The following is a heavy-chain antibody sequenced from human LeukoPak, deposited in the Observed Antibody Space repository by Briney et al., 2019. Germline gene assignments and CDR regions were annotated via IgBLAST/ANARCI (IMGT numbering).Heavy chain of an antibody. CDR3: AKDRVTAAGYYFDY. D-gene: IGHD6-13*01. Sequence: GGSLRLSCAASGFTFSDYYMSWIRQAPGKGLEWVSYISSSGSTIYYADSVKGRFTISRDNSKNTLYLQMNSLRAEDTAVYYCAKDRVTAAGYYFDYWGQGTLVTVSS. CDR1: GFTFSDYY. J-gene: IGHJ4*02. V-gene: IGHV3-11*04. CDR2: ISSSGSTI.